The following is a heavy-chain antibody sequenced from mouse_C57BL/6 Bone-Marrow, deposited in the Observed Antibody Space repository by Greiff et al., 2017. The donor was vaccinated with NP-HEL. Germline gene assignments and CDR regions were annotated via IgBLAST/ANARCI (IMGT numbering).Heavy chain of an antibody. CDR2: SRNKANDYTT. CDR3: ARDAAYYGSFDY. V-gene: IGHV7-1*01. Sequence: EVMLVESGGGLVQSGRSLRLSCATSGFTFSDFYMEWVRQAPGKGLEWIAASRNKANDYTTEYSASVKGRFIVSRDTSQSILYLQMNALRAEDTAIYYCARDAAYYGSFDYWGQGTTLTVSS. J-gene: IGHJ2*01. D-gene: IGHD1-1*01. CDR1: GFTFSDFY.